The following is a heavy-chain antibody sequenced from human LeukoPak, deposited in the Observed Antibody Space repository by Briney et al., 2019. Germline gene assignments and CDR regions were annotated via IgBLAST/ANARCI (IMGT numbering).Heavy chain of an antibody. Sequence: GGSLRLSCAASGFTFSSYTMSWVRQAPGKGLDWVSVIYNDGTSYYADSVKGRFTISRDNSKNTLYLQMNSLRAEDTAVYYCARGMVRGVSASDIWGQGTMVTVSS. CDR3: ARGMVRGVSASDI. D-gene: IGHD3-10*01. CDR1: GFTFSSYT. J-gene: IGHJ3*02. CDR2: IYNDGTS. V-gene: IGHV3-53*01.